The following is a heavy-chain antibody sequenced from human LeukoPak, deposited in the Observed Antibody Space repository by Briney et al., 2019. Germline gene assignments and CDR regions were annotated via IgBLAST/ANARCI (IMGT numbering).Heavy chain of an antibody. D-gene: IGHD2-15*01. CDR3: ARGRVVVLAATRTSLGS. CDR1: GFTFSSYS. Sequence: GGSLRLSCAASGFTFSSYSMNWVRQAPGKGLEWVSSISSRSNYIYYADSVKGRFTISRDNAKNSLYLQMNSLTADDTAVYYCARGRVVVLAATRTSLGSWGQGTLVTVSS. CDR2: ISSRSNYI. J-gene: IGHJ5*02. V-gene: IGHV3-21*01.